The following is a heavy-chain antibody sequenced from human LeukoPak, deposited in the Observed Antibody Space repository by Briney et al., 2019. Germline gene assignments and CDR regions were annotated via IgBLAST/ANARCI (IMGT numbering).Heavy chain of an antibody. J-gene: IGHJ4*02. CDR2: ISMSSTYI. V-gene: IGHV3-21*01. CDR3: TRAPYSSGWYTVDF. Sequence: GGSLRLSCAASGFTFSSNAMNWVRQAPGKGLEWVSSISMSSTYIYYADSVKGRFTISRDNAKNSLYLQMDSLRDEDTAVYYCTRAPYSSGWYTVDFWGQGTVVTASS. D-gene: IGHD6-19*01. CDR1: GFTFSSNA.